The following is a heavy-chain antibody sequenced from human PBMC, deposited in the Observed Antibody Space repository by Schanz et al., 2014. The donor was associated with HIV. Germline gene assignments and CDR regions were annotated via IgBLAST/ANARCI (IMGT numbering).Heavy chain of an antibody. CDR2: ITGSGSHI. J-gene: IGHJ6*02. CDR1: GFTFSNFW. D-gene: IGHD5-18*01. Sequence: EEQLVESGGGLGLPGGSLRLSCAASGFTFSNFWMHWVRQAPGKGLVWVSGITGSGSHIYYADSVKGRFTISRDSSKNTLYLQMNSLRAEDTAVYYCARDAASHSYGSTMDVWGQGTTVTVSS. V-gene: IGHV3-74*01. CDR3: ARDAASHSYGSTMDV.